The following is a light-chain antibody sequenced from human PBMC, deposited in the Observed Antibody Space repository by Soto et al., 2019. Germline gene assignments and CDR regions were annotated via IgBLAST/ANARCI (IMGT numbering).Light chain of an antibody. CDR2: DVT. CDR3: FSHRRGDSHV. J-gene: IGLJ1*01. V-gene: IGLV2-18*02. Sequence: QPVLTHPPSMSGSPGQSVPISCTGTKEVASYNRVSWYQQTPGTSPKLLIYDVTKRASGISDRFSGSKTGNTASLTISGLQAEDEAYYYCFSHRRGDSHVFGTGTKVTVL. CDR1: KEVASYNR.